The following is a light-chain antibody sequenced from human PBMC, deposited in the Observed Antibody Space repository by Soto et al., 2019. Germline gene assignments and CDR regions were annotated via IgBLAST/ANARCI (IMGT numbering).Light chain of an antibody. CDR1: QTISTN. CDR2: GAS. CDR3: QQYSGWPPYT. Sequence: EVVMTQSPATLSVSPGERATLSCRASQTISTNLAWYQQKPGQAPRLLIYGASTRATDIPARFSGSGSGTEFTLTMCRLLSEDVAGYYGQQYSGWPPYTCGQGTKVQIK. J-gene: IGKJ2*01. V-gene: IGKV3-15*01.